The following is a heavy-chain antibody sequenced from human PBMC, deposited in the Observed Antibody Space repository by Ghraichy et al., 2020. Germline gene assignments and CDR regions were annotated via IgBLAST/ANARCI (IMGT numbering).Heavy chain of an antibody. CDR2: ISSSSSSYI. D-gene: IGHD5-18*01. V-gene: IGHV3-21*01. Sequence: GGSLRLSCAASGFTFSSYSMNWVRQAPGKGLEWVSSISSSSSSYIYYADSVKGRFTISRDNAKNSLYLQMNSLRAEDTAVYYCARDENSGYSDYWGQGTLVTVSS. J-gene: IGHJ4*02. CDR1: GFTFSSYS. CDR3: ARDENSGYSDY.